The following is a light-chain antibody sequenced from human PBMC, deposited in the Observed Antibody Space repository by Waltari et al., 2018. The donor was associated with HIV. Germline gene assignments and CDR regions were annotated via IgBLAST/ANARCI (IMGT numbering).Light chain of an antibody. CDR1: SSDVGSYNL. CDR3: YSYAGSSTLV. V-gene: IGLV2-23*01. J-gene: IGLJ2*01. Sequence: QSALTQPASVSGSPGQSITISCTGTSSDVGSYNLVPWYQQHPGKAPKLMIYEGTKRPSGVSNRFSGSKSGNTASLTISGLQAEDEADYYCYSYAGSSTLVFGGGTKLTVL. CDR2: EGT.